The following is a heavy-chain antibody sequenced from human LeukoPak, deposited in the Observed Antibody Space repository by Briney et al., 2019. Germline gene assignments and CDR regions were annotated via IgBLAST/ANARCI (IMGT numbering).Heavy chain of an antibody. D-gene: IGHD3-3*01. V-gene: IGHV4-4*07. J-gene: IGHJ6*03. CDR1: GGSISGYF. CDR3: ARDHTHYDFWSGYSGHYYYYMDV. CDR2: IYTSGST. Sequence: SETLSLTCTVSGGSISGYFWSWIRQPAGKGLEWIGRIYTSGSTNYNPSLKSRVSMSVDTFKNQFALKLTSVTAADTAVYYCARDHTHYDFWSGYSGHYYYYMDVWGKGTTVTVSS.